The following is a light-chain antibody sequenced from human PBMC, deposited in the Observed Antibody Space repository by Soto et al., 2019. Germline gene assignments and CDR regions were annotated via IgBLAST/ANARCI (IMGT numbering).Light chain of an antibody. CDR2: QDN. V-gene: IGLV3-1*01. J-gene: IGLJ1*01. CDR1: NLEDKY. Sequence: SYELTQPPSVSVSPRQTASITCSGDNLEDKYVCWYQQKAGQSPVLVIYQDNKRPSGIPERFSGSNSGNTATLTISGTQAMDEADYYCQAWDSITGVFGTGTKVTVL. CDR3: QAWDSITGV.